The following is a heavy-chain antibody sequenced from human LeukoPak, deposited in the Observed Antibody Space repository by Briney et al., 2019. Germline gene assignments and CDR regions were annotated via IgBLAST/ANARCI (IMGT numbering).Heavy chain of an antibody. CDR2: INHSGST. J-gene: IGHJ5*02. V-gene: IGHV4-34*01. CDR1: GGSFGGYY. Sequence: SSETLSLTCAVYGGSFGGYYWSWIRQPPGKGLEWIGEINHSGSTNYNPSLKSRVTISVDTSKNQFSLKLSSVTAADTAVYYCARGSRGYSGYAVIRVNWFDPWGQGTLVTVSS. D-gene: IGHD5-12*01. CDR3: ARGSRGYSGYAVIRVNWFDP.